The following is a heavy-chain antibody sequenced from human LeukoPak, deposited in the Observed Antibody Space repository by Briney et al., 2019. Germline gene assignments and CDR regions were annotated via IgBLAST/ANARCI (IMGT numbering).Heavy chain of an antibody. CDR3: ARLGAAEDY. CDR1: GFAFRSYG. Sequence: GGSLRLSCAASGFAFRSYGMHWVRQAPGKGLKWVAVISYDGSSKYYADSVKGRFTISRDNAKNSLYLQMNSLRAEDTAVYYCARLGAAEDYWGQGTLVTVSS. V-gene: IGHV3-30*03. D-gene: IGHD6-13*01. CDR2: ISYDGSSK. J-gene: IGHJ4*02.